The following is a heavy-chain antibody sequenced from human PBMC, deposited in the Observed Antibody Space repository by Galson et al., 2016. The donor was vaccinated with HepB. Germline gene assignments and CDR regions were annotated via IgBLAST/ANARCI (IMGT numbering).Heavy chain of an antibody. CDR2: ISDSGRST. CDR3: AKESNLIASFGVVRTSWNWFDP. J-gene: IGHJ5*02. Sequence: SLRLSCAASGFTFSSFAMSWVRQAPGKGLEWVSAISDSGRSTYYADSVKGRFTISRDNSKNTLYLKMNSLRAEDTAIYYCAKESNLIASFGVVRTSWNWFDPWGQGTLVTGSS. CDR1: GFTFSSFA. V-gene: IGHV3-23*01. D-gene: IGHD3-3*01.